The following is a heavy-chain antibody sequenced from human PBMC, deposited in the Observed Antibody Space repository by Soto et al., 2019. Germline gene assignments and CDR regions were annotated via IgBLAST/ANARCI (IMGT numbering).Heavy chain of an antibody. CDR3: ARAYCGGGSCLPWVGSAGPMDV. J-gene: IGHJ6*02. CDR2: IIPIFGTA. Sequence: QVQLVQSGAEVKKPGSSVKVSCKASGGTFSSYAISWVRQAPGQGLEWMGGIIPIFGTANYAQKFQGRVTIIADDSTSTAYMELSSLRSEDTGVYYCARAYCGGGSCLPWVGSAGPMDVLGQGTTVTVSS. D-gene: IGHD2-15*01. V-gene: IGHV1-69*01. CDR1: GGTFSSYA.